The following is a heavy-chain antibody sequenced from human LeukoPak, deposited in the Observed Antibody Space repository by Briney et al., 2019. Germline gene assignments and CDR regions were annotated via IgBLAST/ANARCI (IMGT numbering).Heavy chain of an antibody. Sequence: PSETLSLTCAVYGGSFSGYYWSWIRQPPGKGLEWIGEINHSGSTHYNPSLKSRVTISVDTSKNQFSLKLSSVTAADTAVYYCARWGHSSSWFSYYYYYMDVWGKGTTVTISS. CDR3: ARWGHSSSWFSYYYYYMDV. V-gene: IGHV4-34*01. D-gene: IGHD6-13*01. J-gene: IGHJ6*03. CDR1: GGSFSGYY. CDR2: INHSGST.